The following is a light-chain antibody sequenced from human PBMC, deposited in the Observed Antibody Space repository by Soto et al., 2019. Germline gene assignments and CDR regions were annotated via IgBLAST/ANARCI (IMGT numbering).Light chain of an antibody. CDR3: HQYNSWPT. CDR1: QSVSRN. J-gene: IGKJ1*01. Sequence: EIVMTQFPATLSGSPGERATLSCRASQSVSRNLAWYQQKPGQAPRLLIYDATTTATGIPARFSGSGSGTEFTLTISRLPSEDFAVSYWHQYNSWPTFGQGTKVEIK. CDR2: DAT. V-gene: IGKV3-15*01.